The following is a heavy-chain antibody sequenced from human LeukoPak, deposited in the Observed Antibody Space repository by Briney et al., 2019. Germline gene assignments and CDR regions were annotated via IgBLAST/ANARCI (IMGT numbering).Heavy chain of an antibody. V-gene: IGHV1-46*01. CDR1: GYTFTSYY. CDR3: ARDGSYYDSSGYYLDY. J-gene: IGHJ4*02. Sequence: GASVKVSCKASGYTFTSYYMHWVRQAPGQGLEWMGIINPSGGSTSYAQKFQGRVTMTRDMFTSTVYMELSSLRSEDTAVYYCARDGSYYDSSGYYLDYWGQGTLVTVSS. D-gene: IGHD3-22*01. CDR2: INPSGGST.